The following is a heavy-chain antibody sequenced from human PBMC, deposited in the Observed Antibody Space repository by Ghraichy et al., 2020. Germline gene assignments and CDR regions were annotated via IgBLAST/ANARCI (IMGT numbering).Heavy chain of an antibody. Sequence: GGSLRLSCAASGFTFSNAWMSWVRQAPGKGLEWVGRIKSKTDGGTTDYAAPVKGRFTISRDDSKNTLYLQMNSLKTEDTAVYYCTTEVKLHPAGYSSSWYRGPSKYWGQGTLVTVSS. D-gene: IGHD6-13*01. CDR1: GFTFSNAW. V-gene: IGHV3-15*01. CDR2: IKSKTDGGTT. CDR3: TTEVKLHPAGYSSSWYRGPSKY. J-gene: IGHJ4*02.